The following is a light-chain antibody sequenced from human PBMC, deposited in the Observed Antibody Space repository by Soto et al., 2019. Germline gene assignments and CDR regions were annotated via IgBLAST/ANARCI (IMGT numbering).Light chain of an antibody. V-gene: IGKV1-13*02. J-gene: IGKJ5*01. CDR2: DVS. Sequence: AIQLTQSPSSLSASVGDRVTITCRASQDIRGALAWYQQKPGKAPKLLIFDVSTLQSGVPSRFSGSGSGTDFTLTISSLQPADFGTYYCQHFNTYPIPFGQGTRLEIK. CDR3: QHFNTYPIP. CDR1: QDIRGA.